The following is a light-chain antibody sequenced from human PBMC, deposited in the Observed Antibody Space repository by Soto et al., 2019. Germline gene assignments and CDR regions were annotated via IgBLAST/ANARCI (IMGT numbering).Light chain of an antibody. CDR2: GFT. V-gene: IGLV1-51*01. CDR1: SSNIGGNS. J-gene: IGLJ1*01. Sequence: QSVLTQPPSVSAAPGQKVTISCSGSSSNIGGNSVSWYQQLPGTAPKLLIYGFTIRPSGISTRFSGSKSGSTASLTISGLRDEDEADYYCSSYSTSYFYFFGSGTKVTV. CDR3: SSYSTSYFYF.